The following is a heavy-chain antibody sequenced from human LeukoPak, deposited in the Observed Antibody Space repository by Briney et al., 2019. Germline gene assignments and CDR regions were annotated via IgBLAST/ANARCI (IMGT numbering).Heavy chain of an antibody. V-gene: IGHV3-11*04. CDR1: GFTFSDYY. J-gene: IGHJ3*02. CDR2: ISSSDNTI. CDR3: ATFTHAFAI. D-gene: IGHD2-15*01. Sequence: GGSLKLSCAASGFTFSDYYMSWIRQAPGKGLEWLSYISSSDNTIYYADSVRGRFTISRDNAKNSLYLHMNSLRAEDTAVYYCATFTHAFAIWGQGTMVTVSS.